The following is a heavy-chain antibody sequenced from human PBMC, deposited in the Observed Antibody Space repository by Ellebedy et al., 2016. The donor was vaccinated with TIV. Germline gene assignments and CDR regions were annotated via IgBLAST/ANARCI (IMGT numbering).Heavy chain of an antibody. CDR1: GFTFAGFD. CDR2: TSPRGGTT. V-gene: IGHV3-23*01. CDR3: ARDRINGIAVTSPGAYYFDY. Sequence: GESLKISCAASGFTFAGFDLSWVRQAPGKGLQWASSTSPRGGTTYSADSVKGRFTISRDNSKNTLYLQMSSLRAEDTALYYCARDRINGIAVTSPGAYYFDYWGQGTLVTVSS. J-gene: IGHJ4*02. D-gene: IGHD6-19*01.